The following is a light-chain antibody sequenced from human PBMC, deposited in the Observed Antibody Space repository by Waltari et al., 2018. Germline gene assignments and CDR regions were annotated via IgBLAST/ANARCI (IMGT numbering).Light chain of an antibody. CDR2: DNS. Sequence: WYQQLPGTAPKPLIYDNSNRPSGVPDRFSGSKSGTSASLAITGLQAEDEADYYCQSYDSSLSRVFGTGTKVIVL. CDR3: QSYDSSLSRV. V-gene: IGLV1-40*01. J-gene: IGLJ1*01.